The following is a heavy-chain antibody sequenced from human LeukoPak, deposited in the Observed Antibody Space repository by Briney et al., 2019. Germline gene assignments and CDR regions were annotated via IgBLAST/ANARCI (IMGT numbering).Heavy chain of an antibody. CDR2: ISSSSSTI. CDR1: GFTLSSYS. Sequence: PGGSLRLSCAASGFTLSSYSMNWVRQAPGKGLEWVSYISSSSSTIYYADSVKGRFTISRDNAKNSLYLQMNSLRAEDTAVYYCAGVKTWFGELGGFDYWGQGTLVTVSS. CDR3: AGVKTWFGELGGFDY. D-gene: IGHD3-10*01. V-gene: IGHV3-48*01. J-gene: IGHJ4*02.